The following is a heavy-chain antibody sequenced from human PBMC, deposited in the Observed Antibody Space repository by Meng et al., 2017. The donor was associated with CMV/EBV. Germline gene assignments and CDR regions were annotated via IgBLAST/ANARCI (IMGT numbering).Heavy chain of an antibody. V-gene: IGHV4-39*07. CDR3: ARDRDIVVVPGDPWFDP. CDR2: IYSSGST. CDR1: GGSISSSRYS. Sequence: LARPEAGPGLLKPSEPLSLTCHVSGGSISSSRYSWGWIRQPPGKGLEWIGSIYSSGSTYYNPSLKSRVTISVDTSKNQFSLKLSSVTAADTAVYYCARDRDIVVVPGDPWFDPWGQGTLVTVSS. J-gene: IGHJ5*02. D-gene: IGHD2-2*01.